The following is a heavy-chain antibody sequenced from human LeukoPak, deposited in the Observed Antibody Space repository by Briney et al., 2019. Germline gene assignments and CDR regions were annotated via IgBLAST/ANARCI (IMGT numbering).Heavy chain of an antibody. CDR3: ARTAGVTPTRNWFDP. Sequence: WASVNVSCKTSGYTFTKYAMNWVRQAPGQGLEWMGWINTNTGNPTYAQGFTGRFVFSLDTSVSTAYLEISSLKAEDTAVYYCARTAGVTPTRNWFDPWGQGTLVTVSS. CDR1: GYTFTKYA. D-gene: IGHD4-11*01. J-gene: IGHJ5*02. CDR2: INTNTGNP. V-gene: IGHV7-4-1*02.